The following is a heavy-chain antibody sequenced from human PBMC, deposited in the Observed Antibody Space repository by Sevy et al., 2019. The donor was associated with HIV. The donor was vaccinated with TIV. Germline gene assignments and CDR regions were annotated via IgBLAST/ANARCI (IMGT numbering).Heavy chain of an antibody. CDR3: ARGGSNSSAYQGGFDY. J-gene: IGHJ4*02. V-gene: IGHV3-53*01. Sequence: GGSLRLSCAASEFTVTSNYMSWVRQAPGKGLEWVSIIYSDGRTFYADSVKGRFTISRDSSKNTLFLQRNSLRDEDMAVYYCARGGSNSSAYQGGFDYWGQGTLVTVSS. CDR1: EFTVTSNY. D-gene: IGHD3-22*01. CDR2: IYSDGRT.